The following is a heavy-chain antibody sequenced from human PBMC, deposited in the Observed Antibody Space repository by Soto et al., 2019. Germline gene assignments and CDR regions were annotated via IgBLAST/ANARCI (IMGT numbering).Heavy chain of an antibody. V-gene: IGHV3-30*18. CDR1: GFTFSSYG. CDR2: ISYDGSNK. D-gene: IGHD3-10*02. Sequence: GGSLRLSCAASGFTFSSYGMHWVRQAPGKGLEWVAVISYDGSNKYYADSVKGRFTISRDNSKNTLYLQMNSLRAEDTAVYYCAKDSVFGPWPHYFDYWGQGTLVTVSS. CDR3: AKDSVFGPWPHYFDY. J-gene: IGHJ4*02.